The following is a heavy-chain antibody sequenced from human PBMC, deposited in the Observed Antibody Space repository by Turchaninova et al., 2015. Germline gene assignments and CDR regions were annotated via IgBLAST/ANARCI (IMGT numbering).Heavy chain of an antibody. CDR2: IYYSGST. J-gene: IGHJ5*02. CDR3: ARVSWNNWFDP. V-gene: IGHV4-39*07. CDR1: GGSISSSNYY. D-gene: IGHD6-13*01. Sequence: QLPLQASGPGLGKPSETLSLTCPVYGGSISSSNYYWGWIRQPPGQGLEWIVSIYYSGSTYYNPALKSRVTISVDTSKNQFSLKLSSVTAADTALYYCARVSWNNWFDPWGQGTLVTVSS.